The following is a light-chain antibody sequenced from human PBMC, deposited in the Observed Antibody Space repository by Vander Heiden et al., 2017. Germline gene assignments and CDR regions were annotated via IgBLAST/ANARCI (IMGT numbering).Light chain of an antibody. CDR2: GNN. J-gene: IGLJ3*02. CDR1: TSNFGAGYH. Sequence: QSVLTQPPSVSGAPGPRVTISCTGSTSNFGAGYHVHWYQHLPGTAPKLLIYGNNNRPSGVPDRFSGSKSGTSASLAIAGLQADDEADYYCQSFDSSLSGPVVFGGGTKLTVL. CDR3: QSFDSSLSGPVV. V-gene: IGLV1-40*01.